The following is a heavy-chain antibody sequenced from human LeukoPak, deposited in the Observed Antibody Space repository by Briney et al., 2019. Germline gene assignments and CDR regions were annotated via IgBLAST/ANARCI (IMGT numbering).Heavy chain of an antibody. Sequence: GRSLRLSCAASGFTFSSYGMHWVRQAPGQGLEWVAVIWYDGSNKYYADSVKGRFTISRDNSKNTLYLQMNSLRAEDTAVYYCARVADAKVRGVMIGVFDYWGQGTLVTVSS. D-gene: IGHD3-10*01. J-gene: IGHJ4*02. CDR3: ARVADAKVRGVMIGVFDY. V-gene: IGHV3-33*01. CDR2: IWYDGSNK. CDR1: GFTFSSYG.